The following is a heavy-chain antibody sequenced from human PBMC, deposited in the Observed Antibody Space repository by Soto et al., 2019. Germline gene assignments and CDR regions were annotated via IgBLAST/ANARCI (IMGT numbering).Heavy chain of an antibody. D-gene: IGHD3-22*01. Sequence: SETLSLTCAVSGYSISSGYYWGWIRQPPGKGLEWIGSIYHSGSTYYNPSLKSRVTISVDTSKNQFSLKLSSVTAADTAVYYCARDKSYDSSGYYCVAFDIWGQGTMVTVSS. CDR3: ARDKSYDSSGYYCVAFDI. J-gene: IGHJ3*02. CDR2: IYHSGST. V-gene: IGHV4-38-2*02. CDR1: GYSISSGYY.